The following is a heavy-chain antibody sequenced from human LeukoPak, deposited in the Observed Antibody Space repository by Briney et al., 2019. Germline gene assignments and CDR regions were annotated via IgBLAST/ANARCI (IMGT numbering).Heavy chain of an antibody. CDR3: ARANWAGIEAPATDY. Sequence: GGSLRLSCAASGFTVSSNYMSWVRQAPGKGLEWVAVISYDGSNKYYADSVKGRFTISRDNSKNTLFLQMNSLRTEGTAVYFCARANWAGIEAPATDYWGQGTLVTVSS. J-gene: IGHJ4*02. CDR2: ISYDGSNK. CDR1: GFTVSSNY. D-gene: IGHD2-15*01. V-gene: IGHV3-30*05.